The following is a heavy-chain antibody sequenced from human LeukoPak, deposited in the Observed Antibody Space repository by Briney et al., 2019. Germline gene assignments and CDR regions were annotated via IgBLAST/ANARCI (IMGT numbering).Heavy chain of an antibody. CDR3: ARDLNEYSSSGDY. D-gene: IGHD6-6*01. CDR2: ISYDGSNK. CDR1: GFTFSSYA. V-gene: IGHV3-30-3*01. J-gene: IGHJ4*02. Sequence: SGGPLRLSCAASGFTFSSYAMHWVRQAPGKGLEWVAVISYDGSNKYYADSVKGRFTISRDNSKNTLYLQMNSLRAEDTAVYYCARDLNEYSSSGDYWGQGTLVTVSS.